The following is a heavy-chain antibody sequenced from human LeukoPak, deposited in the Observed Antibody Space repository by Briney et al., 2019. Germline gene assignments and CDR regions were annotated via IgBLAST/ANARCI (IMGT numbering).Heavy chain of an antibody. J-gene: IGHJ3*02. CDR1: GGSISSYY. V-gene: IGHV4-4*07. CDR3: ARGTYNWNYLDAFDI. D-gene: IGHD1-7*01. Sequence: SETLSLTCTVSGGSISSYYCSWIRQHAGKGLEWIGRIYTSGSTNYNASLKSRVSMSVDTSKNQFSLKLSSVTAADTAVYYCARGTYNWNYLDAFDIWGQGTMVTVSS. CDR2: IYTSGST.